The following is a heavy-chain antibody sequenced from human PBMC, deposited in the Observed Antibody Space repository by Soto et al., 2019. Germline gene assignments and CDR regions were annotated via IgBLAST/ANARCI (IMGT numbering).Heavy chain of an antibody. D-gene: IGHD2-21*02. CDR2: INHSGST. J-gene: IGHJ4*02. V-gene: IGHV4-34*01. Sequence: QVQLQQWGAGLLKPSETLSLTCAVYGESFSGYYWSWIRQPPGKGLEWIGEINHSGSTNYNPSLKSQVTISIDTSKNQFSLKLSSVTAADTAIYYCARGGDWMRNWGQGTLVTVSS. CDR1: GESFSGYY. CDR3: ARGGDWMRN.